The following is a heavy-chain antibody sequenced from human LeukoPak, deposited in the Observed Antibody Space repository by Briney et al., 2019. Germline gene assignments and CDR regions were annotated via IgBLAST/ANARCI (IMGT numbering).Heavy chain of an antibody. J-gene: IGHJ4*02. Sequence: KASETLSLTCTVSGGSISSGDYYWSWIRQPPGKGLEWIGYIYYSGSTYYNPSLKSRVTISVDTSKNQFSLKLSSVTAADAAVYYCARTPDSSGYYYDYWGQGTLVTVSS. CDR3: ARTPDSSGYYYDY. CDR2: IYYSGST. D-gene: IGHD3-22*01. V-gene: IGHV4-30-4*01. CDR1: GGSISSGDYY.